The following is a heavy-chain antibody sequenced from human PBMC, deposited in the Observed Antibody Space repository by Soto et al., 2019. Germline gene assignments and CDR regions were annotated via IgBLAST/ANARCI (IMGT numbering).Heavy chain of an antibody. V-gene: IGHV3-64D*06. CDR3: VKGVSGEYYHDAMDV. CDR2: INANGGDI. D-gene: IGHD1-26*01. J-gene: IGHJ6*02. CDR1: GFTFTSFA. Sequence: GGSLRLACSASGFTFTSFALHWVRQAPGRGLEYVSAINANGGDIYYADSVKGRFTISRDNSKKMVFLQMSSLKTEDTAMYYCVKGVSGEYYHDAMDVWGQGTTVTVSS.